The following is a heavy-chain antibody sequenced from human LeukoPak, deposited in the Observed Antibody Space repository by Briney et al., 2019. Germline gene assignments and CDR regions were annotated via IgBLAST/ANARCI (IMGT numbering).Heavy chain of an antibody. CDR3: ARVPGYCSSTTCPYRYFDL. V-gene: IGHV3-11*04. CDR1: GFTFSDYY. Sequence: GGSLRLSCAASGFTFSDYYMSWIRQAPGKGLEWVSYISSSGSTIYYADSVKGRFTISRDNAKNSLYLQMNSLRAEDTAVYYCARVPGYCSSTTCPYRYFDLWGPGTLVTVSS. CDR2: ISSSGSTI. D-gene: IGHD2-2*01. J-gene: IGHJ2*01.